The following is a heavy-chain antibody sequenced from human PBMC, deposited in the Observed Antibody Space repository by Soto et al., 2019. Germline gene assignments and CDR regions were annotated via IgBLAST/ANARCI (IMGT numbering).Heavy chain of an antibody. CDR3: ARDPLGYSYGLYYNYGMDV. CDR2: ISSEGTT. V-gene: IGHV3-53*02. J-gene: IGHJ6*02. Sequence: EVQLVETGGGLIQPGGSLRLSCAVSGITVSSVYMTWVRQAPGKGLECVSVISSEGTTYYADSVKGRFTISRDNSKNTLYLQMNSLRAEDTAVYYCARDPLGYSYGLYYNYGMDVWGPGTTVTVSS. D-gene: IGHD5-18*01. CDR1: GITVSSVY.